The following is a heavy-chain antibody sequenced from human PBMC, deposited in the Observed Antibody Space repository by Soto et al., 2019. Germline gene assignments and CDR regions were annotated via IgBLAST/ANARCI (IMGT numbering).Heavy chain of an antibody. D-gene: IGHD2-8*01. CDR3: AKDRGVYYYGPDV. J-gene: IGHJ6*02. Sequence: PWGSLRLSCAASGFTFSTYSMNWVRQAPGKGLEWVSVICNDGSTKYYADSVKGRFTISRDNSKNTLYLQMNSLRAEDTAVYYCAKDRGVYYYGPDVWGQGTTVTVSS. CDR1: GFTFSTYS. CDR2: ICNDGSTK. V-gene: IGHV3-30*18.